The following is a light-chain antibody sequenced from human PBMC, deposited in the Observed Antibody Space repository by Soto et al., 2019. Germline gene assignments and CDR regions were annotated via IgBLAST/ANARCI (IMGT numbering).Light chain of an antibody. Sequence: QPVLTQSPSASASLGASVKLTCTLSSENSNYVIAWHQQQPEKGPRYLMKLNSDGSHTKGDGIPDRFSGSSSGAERYLTISSLQSEDEADYYCQTWGTGFQVFGGGTKLTVL. CDR2: LNSDGSH. V-gene: IGLV4-69*01. J-gene: IGLJ3*02. CDR1: SENSNYV. CDR3: QTWGTGFQV.